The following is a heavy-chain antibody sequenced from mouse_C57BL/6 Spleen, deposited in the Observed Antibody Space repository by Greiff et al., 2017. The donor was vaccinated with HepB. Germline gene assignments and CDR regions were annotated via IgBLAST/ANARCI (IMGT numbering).Heavy chain of an antibody. V-gene: IGHV1-53*01. CDR2: INPSNGGT. Sequence: LQESGTELVKPGASVKLSCKASGYTFTSYWMHWVKQRPGQGLEWIGNINPSNGGTNYNEKFKSKATLTVDKSSSTAYMQLSSLTSEDSAVYYCARYDYVPYYYAMDYWGQGTSVTVSS. CDR1: GYTFTSYW. J-gene: IGHJ4*01. CDR3: ARYDYVPYYYAMDY. D-gene: IGHD2-4*01.